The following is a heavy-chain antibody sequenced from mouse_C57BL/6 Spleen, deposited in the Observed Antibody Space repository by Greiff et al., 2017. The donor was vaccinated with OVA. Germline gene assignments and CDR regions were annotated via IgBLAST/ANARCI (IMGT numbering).Heavy chain of an antibody. Sequence: DVQLQESGPELVKPGASVKMSCKASGYTFTDYNMHWVKQSHGKSLEWIGYINPNNGGTSYNQKFKGKATLTVNKSSSTAYMELRSLTSEDSAVYCCARLGRYYAMDYWGQGTSVTVSS. CDR1: GYTFTDYN. CDR2: INPNNGGT. V-gene: IGHV1-22*01. CDR3: ARLGRYYAMDY. J-gene: IGHJ4*01. D-gene: IGHD4-1*01.